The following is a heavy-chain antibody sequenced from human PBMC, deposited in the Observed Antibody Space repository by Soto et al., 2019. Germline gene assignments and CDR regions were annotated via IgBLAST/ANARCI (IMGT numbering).Heavy chain of an antibody. D-gene: IGHD3-10*01. Sequence: EVQLLESGGGLVQPGGSLRLSCAASGFTFSNYAMTWVRQAPGKGLEWVSTINNSGGTTYYADSVKGRFTISRDNSKNTLYLQINSLRAEDTAVYYCSKYGSTWGQGTLVTVSS. CDR1: GFTFSNYA. CDR3: SKYGST. J-gene: IGHJ5*02. CDR2: INNSGGTT. V-gene: IGHV3-23*01.